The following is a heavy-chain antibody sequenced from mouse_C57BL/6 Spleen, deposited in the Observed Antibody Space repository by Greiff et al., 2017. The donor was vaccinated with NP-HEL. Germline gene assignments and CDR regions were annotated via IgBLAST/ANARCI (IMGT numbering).Heavy chain of an antibody. D-gene: IGHD1-1*01. V-gene: IGHV3-1*01. CDR3: AREGYYGSSYVGWFAY. J-gene: IGHJ3*01. CDR1: GYSITSGYD. CDR2: ISYSCST. Sequence: EVKLMESGPGMVKPSQSLSLTCTVTGYSITSGYDWHWIRHFPGNKLEWMGYISYSCSTNYNPSLKSRISITHDTSKNHFFLKLNSVTTEDTATYYCAREGYYGSSYVGWFAYWGQGTLVTVSA.